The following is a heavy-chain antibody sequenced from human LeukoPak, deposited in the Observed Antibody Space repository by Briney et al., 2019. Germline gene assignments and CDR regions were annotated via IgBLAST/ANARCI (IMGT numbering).Heavy chain of an antibody. CDR3: ARVHRGYSYGRLDY. CDR2: IYSGGST. CDR1: GFTVSSNY. Sequence: PGGSLRLSCVVSGFTVSSNYMSWVRQAPGKGLEWVSVIYSGGSTYYADSLKGRFTISRDNSKNTLYPQMNSLRAEDTAVYYCARVHRGYSYGRLDYWSQGTLVTVSS. D-gene: IGHD5-18*01. J-gene: IGHJ4*02. V-gene: IGHV3-66*01.